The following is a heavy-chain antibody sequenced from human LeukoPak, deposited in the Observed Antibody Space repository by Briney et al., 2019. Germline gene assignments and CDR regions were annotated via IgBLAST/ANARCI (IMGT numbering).Heavy chain of an antibody. J-gene: IGHJ6*03. CDR2: INHRGST. D-gene: IGHD6-13*01. CDR3: ARNGIAAADPENYYYYYMDV. Sequence: PSETLSLTCAVYGGSFRGYYWSWIRQPPGKGLEWIGEINHRGSTNYNPSLKSRVTISVDTSKNQFSLKLSSVTAADTAVYYCARNGIAAADPENYYYYYMDVRGKGTTVTVSS. V-gene: IGHV4-34*01. CDR1: GGSFRGYY.